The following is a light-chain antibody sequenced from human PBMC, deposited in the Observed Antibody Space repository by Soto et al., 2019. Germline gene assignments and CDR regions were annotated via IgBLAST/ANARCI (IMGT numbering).Light chain of an antibody. CDR1: QSVSSN. V-gene: IGKV3-15*01. CDR3: QQYNNWPRT. CDR2: GAS. J-gene: IGKJ1*01. Sequence: EIVMTQSPATLSVSPGESATLSCRASQSVSSNLAWYQQTPGQAPRLLIYGASTRATGIPDRFSGSGSGAEFTLTISSLQSEDLAVYYCQQYNNWPRTFGQGTKVEIK.